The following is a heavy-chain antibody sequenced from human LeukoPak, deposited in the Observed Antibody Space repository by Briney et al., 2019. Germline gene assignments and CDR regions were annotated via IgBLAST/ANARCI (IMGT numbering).Heavy chain of an antibody. CDR1: RFTFSTYA. CDR3: ARETPRRGETRDGYR. Sequence: PGGSLRLSCEASRFTFSTYAMSWVRQAPGKGLECLANIKEDGSETYYADSVKGRFTISRDNPKNLLFLQINSLRVEDTAVYYCARETPRRGETRDGYRWGQGTVVTVSS. CDR2: IKEDGSET. V-gene: IGHV3-7*01. D-gene: IGHD5-24*01. J-gene: IGHJ4*02.